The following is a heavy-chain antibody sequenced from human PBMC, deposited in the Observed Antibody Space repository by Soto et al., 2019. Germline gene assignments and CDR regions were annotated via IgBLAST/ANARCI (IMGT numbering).Heavy chain of an antibody. CDR3: ARDGYCSGGSCYSVPVFDY. V-gene: IGHV3-33*01. Sequence: QVQLVESGGGGVQPGRSLRLSCAASGFTFSSYGMHWVRQAPGKGLEWVAVIWYDGSNKYYADSVKGRFTISRENSKNTLYLQMNSLRAEDTAVYYCARDGYCSGGSCYSVPVFDYWGQGTLVTVSS. CDR1: GFTFSSYG. J-gene: IGHJ4*02. CDR2: IWYDGSNK. D-gene: IGHD2-15*01.